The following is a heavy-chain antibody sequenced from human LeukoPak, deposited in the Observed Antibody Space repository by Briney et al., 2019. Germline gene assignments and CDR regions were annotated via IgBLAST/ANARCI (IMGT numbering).Heavy chain of an antibody. J-gene: IGHJ4*02. CDR3: ATEDGYNGK. Sequence: PGGSLRLSCAASGFTFSSYAMSWVRQAPGKGLEWVAVIWYDGSNKYYADSVKGRFTISRDNSKNTLYLQMNSLRAEDTAVYYCATEDGYNGKWGQGTLVTVSS. V-gene: IGHV3-33*08. D-gene: IGHD5-24*01. CDR1: GFTFSSYA. CDR2: IWYDGSNK.